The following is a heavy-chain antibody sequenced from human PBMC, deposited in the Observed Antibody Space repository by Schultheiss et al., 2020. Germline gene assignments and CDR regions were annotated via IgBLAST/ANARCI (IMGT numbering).Heavy chain of an antibody. CDR3: ARSEDSGSPSWYFDL. CDR1: GFTFSSYS. J-gene: IGHJ2*01. D-gene: IGHD1-26*01. V-gene: IGHV3-30*03. Sequence: GGSLRLSCAASGFTFSSYSMNWVRQAPGKGLEWVAVISYDGSNKYYADSVKGRFTISRDNSKNTLYLQMNSLRAEDTAVYYCARSEDSGSPSWYFDLWGRGTLVTVSS. CDR2: ISYDGSNK.